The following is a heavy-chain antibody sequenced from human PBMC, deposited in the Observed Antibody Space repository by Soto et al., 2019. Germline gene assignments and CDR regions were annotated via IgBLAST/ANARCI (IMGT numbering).Heavy chain of an antibody. CDR3: ARDSRERVIDH. D-gene: IGHD3-22*01. Sequence: GGSLRLSCVASGFIFDNYWMSWVRQSPGKGLEWVANLKPDGSEMDYVASVKGRFTISRDNAKNSVYLQMNSLRAEDTAVYYCARDSRERVIDHWGQGTLVTVSS. J-gene: IGHJ4*02. CDR2: LKPDGSEM. CDR1: GFIFDNYW. V-gene: IGHV3-7*05.